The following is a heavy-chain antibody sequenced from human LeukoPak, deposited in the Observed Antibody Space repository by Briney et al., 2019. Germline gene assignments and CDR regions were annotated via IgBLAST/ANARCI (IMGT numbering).Heavy chain of an antibody. D-gene: IGHD2-2*02. Sequence: GGSLRLSCAASGFTFSTYSMNWARQAPGKGLEWVSYISGSSDTIYYADSMKGRFTISRHNGKDSLYLQMNSLRAEDTAVYYCVRDDALGYCSSTNCYTENWFDPWGQGTLVTVSS. CDR1: GFTFSTYS. J-gene: IGHJ5*02. CDR3: VRDDALGYCSSTNCYTENWFDP. CDR2: ISGSSDTI. V-gene: IGHV3-48*01.